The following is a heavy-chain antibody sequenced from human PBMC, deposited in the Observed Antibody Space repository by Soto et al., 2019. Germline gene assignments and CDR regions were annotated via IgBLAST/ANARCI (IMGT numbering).Heavy chain of an antibody. Sequence: QIQLVQSGAEVKKPGASVKVSCKTSGNTFTDHGISWVRQAPGQGLEWMGWISAYSDNTDYAQKFQGRVTMTTDKSTNTAYMGLSSLTSDDTAVYYCAKDRLRLTQQFVDVYWGQGTLVTVSS. J-gene: IGHJ4*02. D-gene: IGHD6-13*01. CDR3: AKDRLRLTQQFVDVY. CDR2: ISAYSDNT. V-gene: IGHV1-18*01. CDR1: GNTFTDHG.